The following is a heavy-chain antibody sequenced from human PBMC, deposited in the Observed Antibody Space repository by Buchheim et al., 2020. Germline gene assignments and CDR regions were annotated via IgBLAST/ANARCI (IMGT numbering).Heavy chain of an antibody. D-gene: IGHD6-13*01. J-gene: IGHJ5*02. CDR1: GGTFSSYA. Sequence: QVQLVQSGAEVKKPGSSVKVSCKASGGTFSSYAISWVRQAPGQGLEWMGGIIPIFGTANYAQKFQGRFTITAEKSKTQAYMELSSLRSEDTAVYYCARDRIAAAGYFDPWGQGTL. V-gene: IGHV1-69*06. CDR3: ARDRIAAAGYFDP. CDR2: IIPIFGTA.